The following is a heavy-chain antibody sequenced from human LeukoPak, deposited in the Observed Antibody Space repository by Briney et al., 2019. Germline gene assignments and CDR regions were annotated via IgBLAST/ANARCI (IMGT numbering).Heavy chain of an antibody. CDR3: SRGPRFDP. J-gene: IGHJ5*02. Sequence: ASVKVSFTTFGNTYNIYEINWVRQGTGQGLEWMGWVNPNSGDTDYAQKFQGRLTMTRNTSISTAYMELSGLRLEDTAVYYCSRGPRFDPWGQGTQVTVSS. CDR2: VNPNSGDT. CDR1: GNTYNIYE. V-gene: IGHV1-8*01.